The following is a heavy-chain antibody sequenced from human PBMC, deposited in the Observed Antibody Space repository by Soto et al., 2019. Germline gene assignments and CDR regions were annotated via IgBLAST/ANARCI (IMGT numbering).Heavy chain of an antibody. CDR3: AKDRHPDGIRTFDS. J-gene: IGHJ4*02. CDR1: GFTFSTYT. CDR2: INAPGSPT. Sequence: GGSLRLSCAASGFTFSTYTMNWVRQAPGKGLEWVSGINAPGSPTYYAASVKGRFTVSRDNPKKMLFLQMNSLRDEDTAVYYCAKDRHPDGIRTFDSWGPGTXVTVSS. V-gene: IGHV3-23*01. D-gene: IGHD3-3*02.